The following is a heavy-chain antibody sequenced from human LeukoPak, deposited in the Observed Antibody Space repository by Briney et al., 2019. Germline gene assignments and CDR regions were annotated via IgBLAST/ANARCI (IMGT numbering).Heavy chain of an antibody. V-gene: IGHV3-7*01. CDR1: GFTFDDYW. D-gene: IGHD6-13*01. Sequence: GGSLRLSCGASGFTFDDYWMSWVRQAPGQGLEWVANINQDGSEKYYLDSAKGRFTISRDNARNSLYLQVNSLRAEDTAVYYCARDPQGMAAAGTGDYWGQGTLVTVSS. J-gene: IGHJ4*02. CDR3: ARDPQGMAAAGTGDY. CDR2: INQDGSEK.